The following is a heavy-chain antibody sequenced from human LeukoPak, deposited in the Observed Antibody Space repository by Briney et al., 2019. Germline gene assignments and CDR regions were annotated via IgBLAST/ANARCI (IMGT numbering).Heavy chain of an antibody. D-gene: IGHD2-2*01. CDR3: AVHPVVVVPAPDY. CDR1: GYTLTELC. V-gene: IGHV1-24*01. CDR2: FDPEDGET. J-gene: IGHJ4*02. Sequence: GASVTVSFTVSGYTLTELCMHGVRQAPGKGREGMGGFDPEDGETIYAQKFQGRVTMTEDTSTDTAYMELSSLRSEDTAVYYCAVHPVVVVPAPDYWGQGTLVTVSS.